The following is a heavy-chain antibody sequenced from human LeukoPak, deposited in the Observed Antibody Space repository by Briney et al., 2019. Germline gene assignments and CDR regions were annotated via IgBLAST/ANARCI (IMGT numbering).Heavy chain of an antibody. Sequence: SETLSLTCAVYGGSFSGYYWSWVRQPPGKGMEWIGEINHSGSTNYNPSRKSRVTISVDTSKNKFSLKLSSVTAADTAVYYCARVLYDSSGYYYDYYYYYYMDVWGKGTTVTVSS. CDR1: GGSFSGYY. CDR3: ARVLYDSSGYYYDYYYYYYMDV. V-gene: IGHV4-34*01. CDR2: INHSGST. J-gene: IGHJ6*03. D-gene: IGHD3-22*01.